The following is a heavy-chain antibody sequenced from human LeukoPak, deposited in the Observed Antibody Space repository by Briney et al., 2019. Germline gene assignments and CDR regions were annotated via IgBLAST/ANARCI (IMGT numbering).Heavy chain of an antibody. CDR1: GFTFSSYG. Sequence: GGSLRLSCAASGFTFSSYGMHWVRQAPGKGLEWVAVISYDGSNKYYADSVKGRFTISRDNSKNTLYLQMNSLRAEDTAVYYCAKDLSLYSSGWPDIWGQGTMVTVSS. D-gene: IGHD6-19*01. V-gene: IGHV3-30*18. CDR3: AKDLSLYSSGWPDI. CDR2: ISYDGSNK. J-gene: IGHJ3*02.